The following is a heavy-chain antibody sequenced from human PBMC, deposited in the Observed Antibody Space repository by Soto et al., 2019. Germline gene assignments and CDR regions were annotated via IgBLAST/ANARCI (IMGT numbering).Heavy chain of an antibody. D-gene: IGHD3-10*01. CDR2: IGSDGDA. V-gene: IGHV3-13*01. Sequence: EVQLVESGGGLVQPGGSLRLSCAASGFIFSNYDMHWVRQVTGKGLEWVSAIGSDGDAYYPDSVKGRFTSSSENAKNSLYLQMNSLRVGDTAVYYCVRDLGSGFWDYWGQGTLVTVSS. CDR3: VRDLGSGFWDY. CDR1: GFIFSNYD. J-gene: IGHJ4*02.